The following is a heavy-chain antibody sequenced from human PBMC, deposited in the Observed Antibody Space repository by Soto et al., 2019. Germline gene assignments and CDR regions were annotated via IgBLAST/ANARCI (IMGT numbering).Heavy chain of an antibody. CDR3: ASTTVWKNAFEI. D-gene: IGHD3-16*01. Sequence: EVRLVESGGGVIQPGGSLRLSCAASGVSVKTNYMSWVRQSPGKGLEWVSLFESGGSIYYADSVKGRFTISRDDFQNTLSLQMNSLRGEDTATYYCASTTVWKNAFEIWGQGTLVSVSS. CDR1: GVSVKTNY. J-gene: IGHJ3*02. V-gene: IGHV3-53*01. CDR2: FESGGSI.